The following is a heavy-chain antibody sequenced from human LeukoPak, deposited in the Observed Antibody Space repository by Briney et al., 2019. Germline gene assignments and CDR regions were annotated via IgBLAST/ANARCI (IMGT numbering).Heavy chain of an antibody. J-gene: IGHJ6*03. CDR3: ARGRWEAYYYYYYMDV. D-gene: IGHD1-26*01. CDR2: MNPNSGNT. CDR1: VYTFTSYD. Sequence: ASVKVSCKASVYTFTSYDINWVRQATGQGLEWMGWMNPNSGNTGYAQKFQGRVTMTRNTSISTAYMELSSLRSEDTAVYYCARGRWEAYYYYYYMDVWGKGTTVTVSS. V-gene: IGHV1-8*01.